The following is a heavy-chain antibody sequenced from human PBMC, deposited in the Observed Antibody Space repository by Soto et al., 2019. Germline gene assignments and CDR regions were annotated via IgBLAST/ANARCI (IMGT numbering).Heavy chain of an antibody. CDR2: VSYDGSNK. CDR3: ARVGGLTLAAAGATYGPDV. Sequence: GGSLRLSCAASGSTFSSYAMHWVRQAPGKGLEWVAVVSYDGSNKDYADSVKGRFTISKDNSKNTLYLQVNSLRADDTAVYYCARVGGLTLAAAGATYGPDVWGQGTTVTVSS. D-gene: IGHD6-13*01. J-gene: IGHJ6*02. V-gene: IGHV3-30-3*01. CDR1: GSTFSSYA.